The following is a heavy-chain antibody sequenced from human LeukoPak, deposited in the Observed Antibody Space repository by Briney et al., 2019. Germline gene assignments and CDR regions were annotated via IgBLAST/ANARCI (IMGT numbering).Heavy chain of an antibody. V-gene: IGHV3-33*06. CDR2: IWYDGSNK. J-gene: IGHJ4*02. CDR1: GFTFSSYG. CDR3: AKDLSYGFDY. D-gene: IGHD5-18*01. Sequence: GGSLRLSCAASGFTFSSYGMHWVRQARGKGLEWVAVIWYDGSNKYYADSVKGRFTISRDNSKSTLYLQLNGLRGEDTAIYYCAKDLSYGFDYWGQGTLVTVSS.